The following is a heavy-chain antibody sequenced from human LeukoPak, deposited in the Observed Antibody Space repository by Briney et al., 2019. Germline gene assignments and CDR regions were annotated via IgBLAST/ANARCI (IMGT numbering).Heavy chain of an antibody. CDR2: IANDGRDK. Sequence: GGSLRLSCAASGFTFSAYTMNWVRQAPGKGLEWVAVIANDGRDKKYADSVRGRFTISRDNSKNTVYLQMNSLRAEDTAVFYCAKDMKIKAAGYYFDYWGQGTLVTVSS. CDR3: AKDMKIKAAGYYFDY. D-gene: IGHD6-13*01. V-gene: IGHV3-30*18. J-gene: IGHJ4*02. CDR1: GFTFSAYT.